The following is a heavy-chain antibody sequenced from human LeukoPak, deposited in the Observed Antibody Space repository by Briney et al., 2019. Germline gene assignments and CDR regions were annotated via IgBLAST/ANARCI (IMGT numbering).Heavy chain of an antibody. J-gene: IGHJ5*02. D-gene: IGHD3-10*01. Sequence: ASVKVSCKASGYTFTSYDIYWVRQATGQGLEWMGWMNPNSGNTGYAQKFQGRVTITRNTSISTAYMELSSLRSEDTAVYYCARAPRITMVRGVIYWFDPWGQGTLVTVSS. V-gene: IGHV1-8*03. CDR1: GYTFTSYD. CDR2: MNPNSGNT. CDR3: ARAPRITMVRGVIYWFDP.